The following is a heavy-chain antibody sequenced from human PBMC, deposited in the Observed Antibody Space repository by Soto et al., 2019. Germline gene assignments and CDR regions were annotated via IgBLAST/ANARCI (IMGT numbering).Heavy chain of an antibody. J-gene: IGHJ4*02. D-gene: IGHD5-18*01. Sequence: SETLSLTCTVSGGSVSSRRYFWGWIRQPPGKGLEWIASIKYSGTTFYNPSLKSRVTLSVDTSKNQFALKLSSVTAAETAVYYCARHSDTAMVTVHYWGQGTLVTVSS. CDR1: GGSVSSRRYF. CDR3: ARHSDTAMVTVHY. V-gene: IGHV4-39*01. CDR2: IKYSGTT.